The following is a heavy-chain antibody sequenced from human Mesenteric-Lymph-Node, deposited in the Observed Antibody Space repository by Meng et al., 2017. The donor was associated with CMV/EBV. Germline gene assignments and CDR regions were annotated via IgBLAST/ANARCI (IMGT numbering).Heavy chain of an antibody. CDR1: GYTFTGYY. D-gene: IGHD5-12*01. CDR3: ARGGYSGYVSNWFDP. J-gene: IGHJ5*02. Sequence: ASVKVSCKASGYTFTGYYMHWVRQAPGQGLEWMGWINPNSGGTNYAQKFQGRVTMTRDTSIITAYMELRRLRSDDTAVYYCARGGYSGYVSNWFDPWGQGTLVTVSS. V-gene: IGHV1-2*02. CDR2: INPNSGGT.